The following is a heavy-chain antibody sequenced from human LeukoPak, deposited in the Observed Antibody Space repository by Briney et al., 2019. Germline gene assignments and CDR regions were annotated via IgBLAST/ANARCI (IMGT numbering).Heavy chain of an antibody. CDR3: ARGLLDSY. Sequence: KPSETLSLTCAVYGVSFSGYYWTWLRQSPGKGLEWVGEINHSGSTNYNPSLKSRVTISVDTSKNQFSLKLTSVTAADTAVYYCARGLLDSYWGQGTLVTVSS. CDR1: GVSFSGYY. CDR2: INHSGST. J-gene: IGHJ4*02. D-gene: IGHD3-16*01. V-gene: IGHV4-34*01.